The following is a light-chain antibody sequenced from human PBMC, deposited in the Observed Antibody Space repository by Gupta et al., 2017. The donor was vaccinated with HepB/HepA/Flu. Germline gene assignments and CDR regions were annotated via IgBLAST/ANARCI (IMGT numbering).Light chain of an antibody. V-gene: IGKV4-1*01. CDR3: QQDDSTPQT. CDR2: WAS. CDR1: QSVLYSSNNKNY. Sequence: DIVMTQSPDSLAVSLGERATINCKSSQSVLYSSNNKNYLAWYQQKPGQPPKLLIYWASTRESGVPDRFSGSGSGTDFTLTISSLQAEDVAVYYCQQDDSTPQTFGQGTKEEIK. J-gene: IGKJ1*01.